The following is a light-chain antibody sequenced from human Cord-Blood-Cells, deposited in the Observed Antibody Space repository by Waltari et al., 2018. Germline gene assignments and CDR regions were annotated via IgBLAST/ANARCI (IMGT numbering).Light chain of an antibody. V-gene: IGKV2-28*01. J-gene: IGKJ2*01. CDR3: MQALQTPYT. CDR2: LGS. CDR1: QSLLHSNGYNY. Sequence: IVRIQCSFFVSVTSGGQSPISCRSSQSLLHSNGYNYLDWYLQKPGQSPQLLIYLGSNRASGVPDRFSGSGSGTDFTLKISRVEAEDVGVYYCMQALQTPYTFGQGTKLEIK.